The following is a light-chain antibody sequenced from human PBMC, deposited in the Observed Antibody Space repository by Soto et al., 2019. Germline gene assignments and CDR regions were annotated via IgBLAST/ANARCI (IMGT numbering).Light chain of an antibody. CDR2: GNN. CDR3: QSYDSSLSGYV. Sequence: HSVLTQPPSVSWAPGQRVTISCTGISANIGAAYNVDWYQQLPGTAPKLLIYGNNNRPSGVPARFSGSKSGTSASLAIAGLQAEDEGDYYCQSYDSSLSGYVFGTGTKVTVL. CDR1: SANIGAAYN. V-gene: IGLV1-40*01. J-gene: IGLJ1*01.